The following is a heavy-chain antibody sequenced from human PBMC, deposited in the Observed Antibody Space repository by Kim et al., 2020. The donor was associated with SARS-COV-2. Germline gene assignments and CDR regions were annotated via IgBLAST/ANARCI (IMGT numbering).Heavy chain of an antibody. J-gene: IGHJ4*02. D-gene: IGHD4-17*01. CDR1: GFTVTNAW. CDR3: TTGYRHYGDHGD. V-gene: IGHV3-15*01. Sequence: GGSLRLSCTASGFTVTNAWMSWVRQAPGKGLEWVGRIKSKTDGGTTDYAAPVKGRFTISRDDSENTLYLQMNSLKTEDTAVYYCTTGYRHYGDHGDWGQGILVTVSS. CDR2: IKSKTDGGTT.